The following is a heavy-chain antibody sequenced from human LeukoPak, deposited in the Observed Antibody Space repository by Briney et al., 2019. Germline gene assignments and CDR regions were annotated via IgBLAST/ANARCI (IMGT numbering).Heavy chain of an antibody. CDR3: ARVGDYYGPFDP. D-gene: IGHD3-10*01. CDR2: IYYSGST. CDR1: GGSISSGDYY. J-gene: IGHJ5*02. Sequence: PSETLSLTCTVSGGSISSGDYYWSWIRQPPGKGLEWIGYIYYSGSTYYNPSLKSRVTISVDTSKNQFSLKLSSVTAADTAVYYCARVGDYYGPFDPWGQGTLVTVSS. V-gene: IGHV4-30-4*01.